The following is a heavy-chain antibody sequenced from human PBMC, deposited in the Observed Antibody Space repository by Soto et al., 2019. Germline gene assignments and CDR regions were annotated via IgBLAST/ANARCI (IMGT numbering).Heavy chain of an antibody. CDR1: GGSFSGYY. Sequence: SETLSLTCAVYGGSFSGYYWSWIRQPPGKGLEWIGEINHSGSTNYNPSLKSRVTISVDTSKNQFSLKLSSVTAADTAVYYCARGHEYPFDYWGQGTLVTVSS. V-gene: IGHV4-34*01. D-gene: IGHD2-2*02. CDR2: INHSGST. J-gene: IGHJ4*02. CDR3: ARGHEYPFDY.